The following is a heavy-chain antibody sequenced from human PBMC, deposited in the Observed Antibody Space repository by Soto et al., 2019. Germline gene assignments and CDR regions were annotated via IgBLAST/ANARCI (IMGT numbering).Heavy chain of an antibody. CDR1: GGSFSGYY. CDR3: ARLNGYCISTNCHGYYGMDV. D-gene: IGHD2-2*03. V-gene: IGHV4-34*01. Sequence: SETLSLXCAVYGGSFSGYYWSWIRQPPGKGLEWIGEINHSGSTNYNPSLKSRVTISVDTSKNQFSLKLSSVTAADTAVYYCARLNGYCISTNCHGYYGMDVWGQGTTVTVSS. CDR2: INHSGST. J-gene: IGHJ6*02.